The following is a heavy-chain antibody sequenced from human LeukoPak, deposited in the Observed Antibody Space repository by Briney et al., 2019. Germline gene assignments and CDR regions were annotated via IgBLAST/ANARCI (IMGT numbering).Heavy chain of an antibody. CDR2: IIPIFGTA. V-gene: IGHV1-69*05. J-gene: IGHJ5*02. D-gene: IGHD2-2*01. Sequence: ASVKVSCKASGSTFSSYAISWVRQAPGRGLEWMGGIIPIFGTANYAQKFQGRVTITTDESTSTAYMELSSLRSEDTAVYYCARAYCSSTSCYNNWFDPWGQGTLVTVSS. CDR3: ARAYCSSTSCYNNWFDP. CDR1: GSTFSSYA.